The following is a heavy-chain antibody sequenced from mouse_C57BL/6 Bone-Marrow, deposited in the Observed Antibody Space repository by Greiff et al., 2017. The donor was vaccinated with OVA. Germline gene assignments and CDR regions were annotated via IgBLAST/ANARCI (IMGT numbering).Heavy chain of an antibody. J-gene: IGHJ2*01. CDR1: GFNIKDDY. CDR3: TILRRDFDY. D-gene: IGHD1-1*01. V-gene: IGHV14-4*01. Sequence: EVKLVESGAELVRPGASVKLSCTASGFNIKDDYMHWVKQRPEQGLEWIGWIDPENGDTEYASKFQGKATITADTSSNTAYLQLSSLTSEDTAVYYCTILRRDFDYWGQGTTLTVSS. CDR2: IDPENGDT.